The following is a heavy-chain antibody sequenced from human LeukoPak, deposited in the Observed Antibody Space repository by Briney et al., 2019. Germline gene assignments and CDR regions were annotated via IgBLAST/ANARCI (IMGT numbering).Heavy chain of an antibody. J-gene: IGHJ4*02. V-gene: IGHV3-7*01. D-gene: IGHD1-26*01. Sequence: GGPLRLSCVVSGFTFDMSTMTWVRQAPGKGPEGGAKMKEDGTEIFYAGSVDGRFTNSRDNSKNSLYLQMNSLRVEDTAVYYCATGGAPGGRFENWGQGTLVTVSS. CDR2: MKEDGTEI. CDR1: GFTFDMST. CDR3: ATGGAPGGRFEN.